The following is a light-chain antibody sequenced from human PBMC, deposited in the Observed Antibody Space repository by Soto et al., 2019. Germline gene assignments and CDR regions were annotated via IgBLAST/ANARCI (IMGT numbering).Light chain of an antibody. CDR2: GAS. V-gene: IGKV3-20*01. Sequence: EIVLTQSPGTLSLSPGERATLSCRASQSVSSSFLAWYQQKPGQAPRLLIYGASTRATGTPDRFSGSGSGTDFTQTIRQLEPEDCAVYYCRQYDSSPWTFGKGNKVEIK. CDR1: QSVSSSF. J-gene: IGKJ1*01. CDR3: RQYDSSPWT.